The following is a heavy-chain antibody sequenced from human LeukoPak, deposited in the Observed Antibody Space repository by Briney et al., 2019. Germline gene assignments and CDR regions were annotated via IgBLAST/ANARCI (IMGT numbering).Heavy chain of an antibody. D-gene: IGHD6-6*01. J-gene: IGHJ4*02. CDR2: IYTSAGT. Sequence: SETLYLTCNASGGSISSGGYYWIWIRQPPGKELKWIVNIYTSAGTNYIPSLKRRVTISIDTSTDQSSLKLSSVTAADSAVYYCARLTRLSTSPDRYYLDHWGQGTLVTVSS. CDR1: GGSISSGGYY. CDR3: ARLTRLSTSPDRYYLDH. V-gene: IGHV4-61*08.